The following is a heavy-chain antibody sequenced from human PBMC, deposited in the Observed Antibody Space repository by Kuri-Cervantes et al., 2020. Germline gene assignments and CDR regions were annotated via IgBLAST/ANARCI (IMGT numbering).Heavy chain of an antibody. CDR3: ARMVVGASRRYYYYGMDV. V-gene: IGHV7-4-1*02. Sequence: ASVKGSCKASGYTFTSYDMNWVRQAPGQGLEWMGWINTNTGNPTYAQGFTGRFVFSLDTSVSTAYLQISSLKAEDTAVYYCARMVVGASRRYYYYGMDVWGQGTTVTVSS. D-gene: IGHD1-26*01. CDR2: INTNTGNP. J-gene: IGHJ6*02. CDR1: GYTFTSYD.